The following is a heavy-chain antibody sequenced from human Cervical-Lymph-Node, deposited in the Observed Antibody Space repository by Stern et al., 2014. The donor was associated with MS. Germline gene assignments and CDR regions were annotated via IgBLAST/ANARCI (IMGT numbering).Heavy chain of an antibody. J-gene: IGHJ5*02. CDR2: IIPILGLP. V-gene: IGHV1-69*04. D-gene: IGHD1-1*01. Sequence: QVQLQQSGAEVKKPGSSVNVSCMASGGTFSSSYAITWMRQAPGQGLEWMGRIIPILGLPYYAQKFQGRVTITADTSTNTAYMGLNSLTSEDTAVYYCARGVVSNRATATLHNLFDPWGQGTLVTVSS. CDR1: GGTFSSSYA. CDR3: ARGVVSNRATATLHNLFDP.